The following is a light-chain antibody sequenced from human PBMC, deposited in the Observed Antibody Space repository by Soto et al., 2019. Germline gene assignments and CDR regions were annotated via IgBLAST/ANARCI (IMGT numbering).Light chain of an antibody. CDR1: QTLLHRNGYNY. CDR3: MQALQTPS. V-gene: IGKV2-28*01. J-gene: IGKJ5*01. Sequence: DIVMTQSPLSLPVTPGGPASISCRSSQTLLHRNGYNYLDWYLQKPGQSPQLLIYMGSFRASAVHDRFSGSGSGTDFTLKISRVEADDAGLYYCMQALQTPSFGQGTRLEIK. CDR2: MGS.